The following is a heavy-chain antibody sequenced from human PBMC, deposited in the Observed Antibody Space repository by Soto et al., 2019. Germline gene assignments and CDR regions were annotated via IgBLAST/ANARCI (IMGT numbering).Heavy chain of an antibody. Sequence: QVQLQQWGAGLLKPSETLSLTCAVFGESVREYIWSWIRKPPGKGLEWIGEVTYSGSTNYNPSLKSRVTMSVDTSENRFSLQLRSVTAADAAVYYCARGLPANYWGQGTLVTVSS. CDR2: VTYSGST. J-gene: IGHJ4*02. CDR1: GESVREYI. V-gene: IGHV4-34*01. CDR3: ARGLPANY.